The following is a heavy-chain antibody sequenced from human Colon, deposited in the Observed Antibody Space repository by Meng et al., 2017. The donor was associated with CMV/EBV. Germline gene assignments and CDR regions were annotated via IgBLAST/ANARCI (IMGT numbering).Heavy chain of an antibody. CDR1: GGSVSSSGYSENYY. Sequence: SETLSLTCTVSGGSVSSSGYSENYYWDWFRQPPGMGLEWLGSFSYSGGTNFNSSLMSRLAISVDTSKNQFSLSMTSVTAADTAVYYCARDPYDFWSGAPFWGRGTLVTVSS. CDR2: FSYSGGT. CDR3: ARDPYDFWSGAPF. D-gene: IGHD3-3*01. J-gene: IGHJ4*02. V-gene: IGHV4-39*07.